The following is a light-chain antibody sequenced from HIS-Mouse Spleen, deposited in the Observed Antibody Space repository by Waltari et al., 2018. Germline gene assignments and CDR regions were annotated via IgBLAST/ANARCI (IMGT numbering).Light chain of an antibody. Sequence: QSALTQPASVSGSPGQSITISCTGTSSDVGGYNYVSWYQHHPGKAPKLMIYDVSNRTAGGSNRLSGCKAGNTASLTMSGLQAEDEADYYCSSYTSSSTEVFGGGTKLTVL. J-gene: IGLJ2*01. CDR2: DVS. V-gene: IGLV2-14*03. CDR3: SSYTSSSTEV. CDR1: SSDVGGYNY.